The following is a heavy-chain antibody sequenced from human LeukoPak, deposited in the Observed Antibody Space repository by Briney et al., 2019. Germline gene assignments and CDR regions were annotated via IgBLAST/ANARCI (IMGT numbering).Heavy chain of an antibody. V-gene: IGHV3-11*04. D-gene: IGHD1-26*01. CDR3: ARDYFVSGSYSRGAFDI. CDR1: GFTFSDYY. CDR2: ISSSGSTI. Sequence: GGSLRLSCAASGFTFSDYYMSWIRQAPGKGLEWVSYISSSGSTIYYADSVKGRFTISRDNAKNSLYLQMNSLRAEDTAVYYCARDYFVSGSYSRGAFDIWGQGTMVTVSS. J-gene: IGHJ3*02.